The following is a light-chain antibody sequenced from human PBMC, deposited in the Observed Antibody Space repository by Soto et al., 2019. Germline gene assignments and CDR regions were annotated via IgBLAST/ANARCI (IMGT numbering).Light chain of an antibody. J-gene: IGKJ3*01. V-gene: IGKV3-20*01. CDR3: QQYVSSPRT. CDR2: GAS. Sequence: EIVLTQSPGTLSLSPGERATLSCRASQSVSSSYLAWYQQKPGQAPSLLIYGASSRATGVPDRFSGSGSGTDFTLTISRLEPEDFAVYYCQQYVSSPRTFGPGTKVDIK. CDR1: QSVSSSY.